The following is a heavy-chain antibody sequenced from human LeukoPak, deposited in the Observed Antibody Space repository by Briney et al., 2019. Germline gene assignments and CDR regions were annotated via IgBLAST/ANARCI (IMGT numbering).Heavy chain of an antibody. CDR2: IKQDGSEK. V-gene: IGHV3-7*01. CDR1: GFSFSSCA. D-gene: IGHD3-9*01. J-gene: IGHJ4*02. CDR3: ARNFAIDY. Sequence: GGSLRLSCAASGFSFSSCAMTWVRQAPGKGLEWVANIKQDGSEKYYVDSVKGRFTISRDNAKNSLYLQMNSLRAEDTAVYYCARNFAIDYWGQGTLVTVSS.